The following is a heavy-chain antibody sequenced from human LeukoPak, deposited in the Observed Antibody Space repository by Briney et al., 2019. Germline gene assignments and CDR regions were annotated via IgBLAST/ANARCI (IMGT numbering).Heavy chain of an antibody. V-gene: IGHV3-33*01. CDR1: GFTFSTYG. CDR3: AREGITGTTNWFDP. Sequence: PGGSLRLSCAASGFTFSTYGIHWVRQAPGKGLEWVAVIWNDGNKKHYADSVKGRFTISRDNSKNTLYVQMNSLRAEDTAVCYCAREGITGTTNWFDPWGQGTLVTVSS. J-gene: IGHJ5*02. CDR2: IWNDGNKK. D-gene: IGHD1-7*01.